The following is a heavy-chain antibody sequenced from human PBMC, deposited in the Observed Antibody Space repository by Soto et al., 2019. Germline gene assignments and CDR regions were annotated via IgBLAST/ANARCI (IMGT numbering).Heavy chain of an antibody. J-gene: IGHJ6*02. Sequence: ASVKVSCKASGYTFTGYYMHWVRQAPGQGLEWMGWINAGNGNTKYSQKFQGRVTITRDTSASTAYMELSSLRSEDTAVYYCARELSYSNYYYYYGMDVWGQGT. CDR3: ARELSYSNYYYYYGMDV. V-gene: IGHV1-3*01. D-gene: IGHD4-4*01. CDR1: GYTFTGYY. CDR2: INAGNGNT.